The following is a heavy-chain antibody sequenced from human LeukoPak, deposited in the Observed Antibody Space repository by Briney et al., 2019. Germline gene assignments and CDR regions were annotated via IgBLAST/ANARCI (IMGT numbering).Heavy chain of an antibody. CDR1: GESISSGSYY. V-gene: IGHV4-61*02. CDR2: IYTSGST. J-gene: IGHJ4*02. Sequence: SETLSLTCTVSGESISSGSYYCNWIRQPAGKGLEWIGRIYTSGSTDYNPSLKSRVTISLGTSKNQFSLNLKSVTAADTAVYYCARGTASVWELFHYWGQGTLVTVSS. CDR3: ARGTASVWELFHY. D-gene: IGHD1-26*01.